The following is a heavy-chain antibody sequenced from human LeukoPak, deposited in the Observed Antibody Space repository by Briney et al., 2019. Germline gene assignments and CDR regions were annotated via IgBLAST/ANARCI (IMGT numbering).Heavy chain of an antibody. CDR3: ARGDFWSGLYYFDY. Sequence: GGSLRLSCAASGFTFSSYGMHWVRQAPGKGLEWVSGINWNGGSTGYADSVKGRFTISRDNAKNSLYLQMNSLRAEDTALYYCARGDFWSGLYYFDYWGQGTLVTVSS. CDR1: GFTFSSYG. D-gene: IGHD3-3*01. J-gene: IGHJ4*02. V-gene: IGHV3-20*04. CDR2: INWNGGST.